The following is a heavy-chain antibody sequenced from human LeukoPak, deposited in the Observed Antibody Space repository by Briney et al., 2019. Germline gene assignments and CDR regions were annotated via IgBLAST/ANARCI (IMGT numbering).Heavy chain of an antibody. CDR2: LYYSGST. Sequence: SETLSLTCTVSGGSISTSSYYWGWIRQPPGKGLEWIGSLYYSGSTYYNPSLKSRVTISVDTSKNQFSLKLTSVTAADTAVYYCARTQMYYYYYYMDVWGKGTTVTISS. J-gene: IGHJ6*03. V-gene: IGHV4-39*07. CDR3: ARTQMYYYYYYMDV. CDR1: GGSISTSSYY.